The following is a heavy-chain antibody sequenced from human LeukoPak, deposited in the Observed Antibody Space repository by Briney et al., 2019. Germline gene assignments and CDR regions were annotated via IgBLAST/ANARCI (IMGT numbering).Heavy chain of an antibody. CDR2: ISYDGSNK. V-gene: IGHV3-30*18. D-gene: IGHD4-17*01. Sequence: GGSLRLSCAASGFTFSSYGMHWVRQAPGKGLEWVAVISYDGSNKYYADSVKGRFTISRDNSKNTLYLQMNGLRAEDTAVYYCAKARVYDDYGGYWGQGTLVTVSS. CDR1: GFTFSSYG. J-gene: IGHJ4*02. CDR3: AKARVYDDYGGY.